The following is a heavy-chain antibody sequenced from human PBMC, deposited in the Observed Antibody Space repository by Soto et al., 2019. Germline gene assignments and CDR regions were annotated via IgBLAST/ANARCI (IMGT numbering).Heavy chain of an antibody. CDR1: GGSFSGYY. CDR2: INHSGST. J-gene: IGHJ4*02. D-gene: IGHD3-22*01. V-gene: IGHV4-34*01. CDR3: ARNSSYYYDSSGYYGFDY. Sequence: SETLSLTCAVHGGSFSGYYWSWIRQPPGKGLEWIGEINHSGSTNYNPSLKSRVTISVDTSKNQFSLKLSSVTAADTAVYYCARNSSYYYDSSGYYGFDYWGQGSLVTVSS.